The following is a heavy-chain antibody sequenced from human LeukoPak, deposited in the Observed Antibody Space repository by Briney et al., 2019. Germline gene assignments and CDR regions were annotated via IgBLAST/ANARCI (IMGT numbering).Heavy chain of an antibody. CDR2: IVSDATTT. J-gene: IGHJ5*02. CDR1: GFTFSSYW. D-gene: IGHD3-3*01. V-gene: IGHV3-74*01. CDR3: AREALRFPLFDP. Sequence: PGGSLRLSCAASGFTFSSYWMHWVRQAPGKRLGWVSHIVSDATTTSYADSVKGRFTISRDNAKNTLYLQMNSLRAEDTAVYYCAREALRFPLFDPWGQGTLVTVSS.